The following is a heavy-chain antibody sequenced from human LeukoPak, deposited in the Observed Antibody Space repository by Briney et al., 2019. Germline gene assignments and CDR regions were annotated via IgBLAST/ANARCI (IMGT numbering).Heavy chain of an antibody. V-gene: IGHV3-21*01. CDR1: GFTFSSYS. D-gene: IGHD6-19*01. CDR3: ARDGDKTSGWPCDS. Sequence: PGGSLRLSCAASGFTFSSYSMNWVRQAPGKGLEWVSSISSGSSYIYYADSVKGRFTISRDNAKNSLYLQMNSLRAEDTAVYYCARDGDKTSGWPCDSWGQGTLLTVSS. CDR2: ISSGSSYI. J-gene: IGHJ4*02.